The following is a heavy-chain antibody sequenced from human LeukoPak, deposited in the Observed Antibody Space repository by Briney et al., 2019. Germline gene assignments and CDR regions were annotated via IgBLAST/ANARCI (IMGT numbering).Heavy chain of an antibody. Sequence: GGSLRLSCAASGFTFSNYGIHWVRQAPGKGLEWVAFIRYDGSNKYYADSVKGRFTISRDNSKNTLYLHMNSLRAEDTALYYCAKDLYRAVFITTSYAFDIWGQGTMVTVSS. CDR2: IRYDGSNK. V-gene: IGHV3-30*02. D-gene: IGHD3-22*01. CDR3: AKDLYRAVFITTSYAFDI. J-gene: IGHJ3*02. CDR1: GFTFSNYG.